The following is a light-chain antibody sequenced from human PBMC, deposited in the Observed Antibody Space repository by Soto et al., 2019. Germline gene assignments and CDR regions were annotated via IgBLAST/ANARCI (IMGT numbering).Light chain of an antibody. Sequence: QSALTQPASVSGSPGQSVTISCTGTIDDIGAYDYVSWYQQRPGSAPQLIIYDVNNRPSGTSHRFSGSKSVPTAYLTISGLQSDDEATYHCSSYTSSYSLVFGTGTNVTV. CDR2: DVN. J-gene: IGLJ1*01. CDR3: SSYTSSYSLV. V-gene: IGLV2-14*03. CDR1: IDDIGAYDY.